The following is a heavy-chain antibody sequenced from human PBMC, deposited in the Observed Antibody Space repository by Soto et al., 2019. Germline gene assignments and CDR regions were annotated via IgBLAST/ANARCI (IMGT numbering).Heavy chain of an antibody. CDR3: AKDIRIAAAGTGAFDI. D-gene: IGHD6-13*01. J-gene: IGHJ3*02. Sequence: EVQLVESGGGLVQPGRSLRLSCAASGLTFDDYAMHWVRQAPGKGLEWVSGISWNSGSIGYADSVKGRFTISRDNAKNSLYLQMNSLRAEDTALYYCAKDIRIAAAGTGAFDIWGQGTMVTVSS. V-gene: IGHV3-9*01. CDR2: ISWNSGSI. CDR1: GLTFDDYA.